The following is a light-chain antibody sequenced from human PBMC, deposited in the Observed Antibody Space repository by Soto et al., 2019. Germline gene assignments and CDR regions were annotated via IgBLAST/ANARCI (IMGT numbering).Light chain of an antibody. Sequence: DIQMTQSPSSLSASVGDRVTITCQAGQDITNYLNWYQQKPGKAPRLLLYDASSLETGVPSRFSGSGSGTDFTFTISSLQPEDIATYYCQHYDHLPITFGQGTRLEIK. CDR3: QHYDHLPIT. J-gene: IGKJ5*01. V-gene: IGKV1-33*01. CDR1: QDITNY. CDR2: DAS.